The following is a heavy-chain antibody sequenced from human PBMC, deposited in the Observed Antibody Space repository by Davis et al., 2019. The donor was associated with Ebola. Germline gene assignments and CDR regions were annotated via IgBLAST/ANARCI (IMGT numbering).Heavy chain of an antibody. Sequence: SLKISCAPSGLPSSSWLMHWVRPPPGKGLEWISGISWNSGTIDYADSVKGRFTISRDNAKNSLYLQMSSLRPEDTALYYCARNQGADSPFDLWGQGTMVTVSS. D-gene: IGHD2-21*02. CDR3: ARNQGADSPFDL. J-gene: IGHJ3*01. CDR2: ISWNSGTI. CDR1: GLPSSSWL. V-gene: IGHV3-9*02.